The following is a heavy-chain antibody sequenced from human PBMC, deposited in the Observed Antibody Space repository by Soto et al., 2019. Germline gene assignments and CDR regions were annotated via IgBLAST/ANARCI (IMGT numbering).Heavy chain of an antibody. CDR3: ARGLLYATTDFDY. V-gene: IGHV1-69*06. D-gene: IGHD2-8*01. J-gene: IGHJ4*02. CDR1: GDTFTTNS. Sequence: QVQLVQSGAEVKKPGSSVKVSCKASGDTFTTNSLNWVRQAPGQGLEWMGGIIPVVGTTKYAQKYQDRVTITVDKSTNTAYMELRSLRSDDAAVYYCARGLLYATTDFDYWGQGTPVTVSS. CDR2: IIPVVGTT.